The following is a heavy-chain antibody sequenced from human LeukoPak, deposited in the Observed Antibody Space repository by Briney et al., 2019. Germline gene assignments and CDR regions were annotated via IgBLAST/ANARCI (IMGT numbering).Heavy chain of an antibody. Sequence: ASEKVSCKASGYTFTSYDINWVRQATAQGREWMGWMNPNSGNTRYAQKFQGRVTMTSNTTISTPYIEMSSLRSEDTGVYYCARGIGGYYYYMDVWGKGNTVTISS. J-gene: IGHJ6*03. CDR1: GYTFTSYD. CDR2: MNPNSGNT. D-gene: IGHD2-15*01. V-gene: IGHV1-8*01. CDR3: ARGIGGYYYYMDV.